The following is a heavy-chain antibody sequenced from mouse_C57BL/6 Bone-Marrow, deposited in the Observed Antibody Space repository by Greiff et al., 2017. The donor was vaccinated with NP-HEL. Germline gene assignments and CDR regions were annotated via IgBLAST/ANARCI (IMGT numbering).Heavy chain of an antibody. CDR3: ARRMVTDY. J-gene: IGHJ2*01. CDR1: EYEFPSHD. Sequence: EVKLVESGGGLVQPGESLKLSCESNEYEFPSHDMSWVRKTPEKRLELVAAINSDGGSTYYPATMESRFTISRDNTKKTLYLQISSLRSEDTAMYYCARRMVTDYWGQGTTLTVSS. V-gene: IGHV5-2*03. D-gene: IGHD2-2*01. CDR2: INSDGGST.